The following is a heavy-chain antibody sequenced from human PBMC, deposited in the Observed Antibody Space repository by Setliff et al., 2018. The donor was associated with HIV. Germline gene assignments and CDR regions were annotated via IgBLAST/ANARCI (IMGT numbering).Heavy chain of an antibody. D-gene: IGHD3-22*01. Sequence: SVKVSCKASGGTFISYAISWVRQAPGQGLEWMGGIIPIFGITNYAQKFQGRVTVTADQSTSTAYMELSSLRFDDTAMYYCARRGYSYDTSGYYYYFDYWGQGTLVTV. CDR3: ARRGYSYDTSGYYYYFDY. V-gene: IGHV1-69*10. CDR1: GGTFISYA. J-gene: IGHJ4*02. CDR2: IIPIFGIT.